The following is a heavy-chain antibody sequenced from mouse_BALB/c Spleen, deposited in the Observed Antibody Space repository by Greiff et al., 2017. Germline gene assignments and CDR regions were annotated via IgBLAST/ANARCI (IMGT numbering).Heavy chain of an antibody. J-gene: IGHJ3*01. CDR1: GYSFTSGY. CDR3: ARNGLLALCAN. V-gene: IGHV3-8*02. CDR2: ISYSGST. Sequence: EVQLQESGPSLVKPSQTLSLTCSVSGYSFTSGYWHWIRQFPGNKLEYIGYISYSGSTYYNPSLKSRITITRDTSKNQSYLQLNTVTTEDTATYYWARNGLLALCANGVQETLVTASA.